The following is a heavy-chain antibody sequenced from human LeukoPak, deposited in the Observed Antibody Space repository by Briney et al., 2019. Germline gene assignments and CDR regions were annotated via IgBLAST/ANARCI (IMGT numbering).Heavy chain of an antibody. CDR3: ARDVCTNSVCYQFDY. D-gene: IGHD2-8*01. Sequence: SETLSLTCTVSGDSISSGDYYWSWIRQPPGKGLEWIGRIYTSGSTNYNPSLKSRVTISVDTSKNQFSLKLSSVTAADTAVYYCARDVCTNSVCYQFDYWGQGTLVTVSS. CDR1: GDSISSGDYY. CDR2: IYTSGST. J-gene: IGHJ4*02. V-gene: IGHV4-61*02.